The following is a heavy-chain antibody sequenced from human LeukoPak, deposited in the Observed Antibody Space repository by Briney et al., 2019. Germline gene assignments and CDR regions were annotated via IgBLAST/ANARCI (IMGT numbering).Heavy chain of an antibody. J-gene: IGHJ2*01. CDR3: ARQVYWYFDL. CDR1: GGSFSGYY. V-gene: IGHV4-34*01. Sequence: PSETLSLTCAVYGGSFSGYYWSWIRQPPGKGLEWIGEINHSGSTNYNPSLKSRVTISVDTSKNQFSLKLSSVTAADTAVYYCARQVYWYFDLWGRGTLDTVSS. CDR2: INHSGST.